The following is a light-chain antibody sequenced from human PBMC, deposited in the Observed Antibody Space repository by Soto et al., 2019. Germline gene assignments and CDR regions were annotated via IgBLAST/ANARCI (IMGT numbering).Light chain of an antibody. CDR2: GAS. V-gene: IGKV3-20*01. Sequence: EIVLTQSPGTLSLSPVERATLSCRASQSVSSSYLACYHQKPGQAPRLLIYGASSRATGIPDRFSGSGSGTDFTLTISRLEPEDFAVYYCQQYGSSPPWTFGQGTKVEIK. CDR1: QSVSSSY. J-gene: IGKJ1*01. CDR3: QQYGSSPPWT.